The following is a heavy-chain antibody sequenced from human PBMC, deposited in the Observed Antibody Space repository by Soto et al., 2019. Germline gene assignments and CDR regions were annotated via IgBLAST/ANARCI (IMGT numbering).Heavy chain of an antibody. CDR1: GFTFSSYS. CDR3: AREGVVTLRGMDV. CDR2: ISSSSSYI. V-gene: IGHV3-21*01. J-gene: IGHJ6*02. Sequence: EVQLVESGGGLVKPGGSLRLSCAASGFTFSSYSMNWVRQAPGKGLEWVSSISSSSSYIYYADSVKGRFTISRDNAKNSLYLQMNSLRAEDTAVYYCAREGVVTLRGMDVWGQGTTVTVSS. D-gene: IGHD2-21*02.